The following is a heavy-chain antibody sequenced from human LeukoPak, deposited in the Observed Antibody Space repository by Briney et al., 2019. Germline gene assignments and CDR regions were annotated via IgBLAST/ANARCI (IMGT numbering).Heavy chain of an antibody. V-gene: IGHV5-51*01. CDR1: GHHFNTYC. Sequence: GGSLKISFEGSGHHFNTYCDAWVRPVPGQGPEWIGSIRPDDSDTQYSPSFQGQVTISADKSTSTVFPQWSSLKASDSAMYYCASRPYVTTVLPWAFYWGQGTLSPSPQ. J-gene: IGHJ4*02. D-gene: IGHD4-17*01. CDR3: ASRPYVTTVLPWAFY. CDR2: IRPDDSDT.